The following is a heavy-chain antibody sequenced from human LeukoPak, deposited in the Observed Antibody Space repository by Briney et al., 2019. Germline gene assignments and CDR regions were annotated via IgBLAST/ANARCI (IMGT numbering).Heavy chain of an antibody. Sequence: ASVKVSCKASGYTFTSYGNSWVRQAPGQGLEWMGWSNAYNCNTNYAQKLQGRVTMTTDTSTSTAYMELRSPRSDDTAVYYCARARGPHIVVVTAISHFDYWGQGTLVTVSS. V-gene: IGHV1-18*01. CDR2: SNAYNCNT. CDR1: GYTFTSYG. D-gene: IGHD2-21*02. CDR3: ARARGPHIVVVTAISHFDY. J-gene: IGHJ4*02.